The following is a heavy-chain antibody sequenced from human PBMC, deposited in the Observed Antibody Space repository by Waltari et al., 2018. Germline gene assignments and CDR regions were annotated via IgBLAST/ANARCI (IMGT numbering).Heavy chain of an antibody. V-gene: IGHV1-2*02. J-gene: IGHJ4*02. CDR2: INSNSGGT. CDR1: GYTFPGYY. CDR3: ARVRLATGFSQY. Sequence: QVQLVQSGAEVKKPGASVKVSCTASGYTFPGYYIHWVRQAPGQGLEWMGWINSNSGGTNYGQKFQGSVTMTRDTSISTAYLELRSLRSDDTALYYCARVRLATGFSQYWGQGTLVTVSS. D-gene: IGHD5-12*01.